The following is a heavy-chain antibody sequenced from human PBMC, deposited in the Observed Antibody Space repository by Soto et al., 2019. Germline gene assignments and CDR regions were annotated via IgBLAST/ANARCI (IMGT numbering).Heavy chain of an antibody. CDR2: ISSSSSYI. CDR3: ARDKMHYDFWSGSNWFDP. D-gene: IGHD3-3*01. CDR1: GFTFSSYS. Sequence: GGSLRLSCAASGFTFSSYSMNWVRQAPGKGLEWVSSISSSSSYIYYADSVKGRFTISRDNAKNSLYLQMNSLRAEDTAVYYCARDKMHYDFWSGSNWFDPWGQGTLVTVSS. V-gene: IGHV3-21*01. J-gene: IGHJ5*02.